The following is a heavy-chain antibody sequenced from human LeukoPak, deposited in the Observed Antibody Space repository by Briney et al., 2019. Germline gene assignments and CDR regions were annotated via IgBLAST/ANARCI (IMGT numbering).Heavy chain of an antibody. J-gene: IGHJ4*02. CDR1: GGTFSSYA. V-gene: IGHV1-69*04. Sequence: SVKVSCKASGGTFSSYAISWVRQAPGQGLEWMGRIIPILGIANYAQKFQGRVTITADKSTSTAYMELSSLRSEDTAVHYCAREMRAGIVGASGDFDYWGQGTLVTVSS. D-gene: IGHD1-26*01. CDR3: AREMRAGIVGASGDFDY. CDR2: IIPILGIA.